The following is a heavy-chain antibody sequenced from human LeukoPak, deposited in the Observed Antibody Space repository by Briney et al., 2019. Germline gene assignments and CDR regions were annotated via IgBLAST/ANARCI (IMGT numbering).Heavy chain of an antibody. D-gene: IGHD1-7*01. CDR1: GGSFSGYY. CDR2: INHSGST. J-gene: IGHJ2*01. CDR3: ARELSHWYFGL. V-gene: IGHV4-34*01. Sequence: SETLSLTCAVYGGSFSGYYWSWIRQPPGKGLEWIGEINHSGSTNYNPSLKSRVTISVDTSKNQFSLHLNSMTPEDTAVYYCARELSHWYFGLWGRGTLVTVSA.